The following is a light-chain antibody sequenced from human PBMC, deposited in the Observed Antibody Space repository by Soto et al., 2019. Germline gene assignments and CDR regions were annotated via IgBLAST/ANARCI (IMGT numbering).Light chain of an antibody. Sequence: QSVLTQPRSVSGSPGQSVSISCTGTISDVAGYNYVSWYQHHPGKAPKLLISDVTKRPSWVPDRFSGSKSGNTASLTISELQAEDEADYYCSSYEGNNNLVFGGGTKLTVL. J-gene: IGLJ2*01. V-gene: IGLV2-11*01. CDR3: SSYEGNNNLV. CDR1: ISDVAGYNY. CDR2: DVT.